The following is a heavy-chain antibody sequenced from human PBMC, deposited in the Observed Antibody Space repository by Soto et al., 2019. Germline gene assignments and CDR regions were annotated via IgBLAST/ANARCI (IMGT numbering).Heavy chain of an antibody. Sequence: QVQLVESGGGVVQPGRSLRLSCAASGFTFSSYAMHWVRQAPGKGLEWVAVISYGGSNKYYADSVKGRFTISRDNSKNTLYLQMNSLRGEDTAVYYCAREDCSGGSCSSWAYYYYGMDVWGQGTTVTVSS. CDR1: GFTFSSYA. CDR2: ISYGGSNK. D-gene: IGHD2-15*01. J-gene: IGHJ6*02. V-gene: IGHV3-30-3*01. CDR3: AREDCSGGSCSSWAYYYYGMDV.